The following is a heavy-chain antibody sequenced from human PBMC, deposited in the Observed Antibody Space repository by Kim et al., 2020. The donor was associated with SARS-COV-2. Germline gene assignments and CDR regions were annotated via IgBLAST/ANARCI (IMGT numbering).Heavy chain of an antibody. J-gene: IGHJ1*01. CDR1: GFTFSSYA. D-gene: IGHD2-21*02. CDR3: AKDNVPDIVVVTAGELYFQH. V-gene: IGHV3-23*03. CDR2: IYSGGSST. Sequence: GGSLRLSCAASGFTFSSYAMSWVRQAPGKGLEWVSVIYSGGSSTYYADSVKGRFTISRDNSKNTLYLQMNSLRAEDTAVYYCAKDNVPDIVVVTAGELYFQHWGQGTLVTVSS.